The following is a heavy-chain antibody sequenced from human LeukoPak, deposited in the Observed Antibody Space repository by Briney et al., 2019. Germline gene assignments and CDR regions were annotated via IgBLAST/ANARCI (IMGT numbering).Heavy chain of an antibody. D-gene: IGHD5-24*01. Sequence: ASVKVSFKVSGYTLTELSMHWVRQAPGKGLEWMGGFDPEDGETIYAQKFQGRVTMTGETSTNTAYMELSSLRSEDTAVYYCATNSRDVWHGPHFDYWGQGTLDSVSS. CDR2: FDPEDGET. J-gene: IGHJ4*02. V-gene: IGHV1-24*01. CDR3: ATNSRDVWHGPHFDY. CDR1: GYTLTELS.